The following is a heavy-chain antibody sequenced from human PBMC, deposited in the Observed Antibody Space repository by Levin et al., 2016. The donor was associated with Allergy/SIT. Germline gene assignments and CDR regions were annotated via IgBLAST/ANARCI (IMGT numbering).Heavy chain of an antibody. Sequence: GESLKISCAASGFTFSSYAMHWVRQAPGKGLEWVAVISYDGSNTYYADSVKGRFTISRDNSKNTLYLQMNSLRAEDTAVYYCARDLYRATMGRGFNYWGQGTLVTVSS. CDR2: ISYDGSNT. J-gene: IGHJ4*02. D-gene: IGHD5-24*01. CDR3: ARDLYRATMGRGFNY. CDR1: GFTFSSYA. V-gene: IGHV3-30-3*01.